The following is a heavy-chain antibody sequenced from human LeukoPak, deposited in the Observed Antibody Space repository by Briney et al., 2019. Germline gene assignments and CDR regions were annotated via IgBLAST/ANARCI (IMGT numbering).Heavy chain of an antibody. D-gene: IGHD2-2*01. V-gene: IGHV3-33*08. J-gene: IGHJ4*02. Sequence: PGRSLRLSCATSGFTFSSYGMNWVRQAPGKGLEWVAVISYDGSNKYYADSVKGRFTISRDNAKNSLYLQMNSLRADDTATYYCARGFNYAFDYWGQGTLVTVSS. CDR2: ISYDGSNK. CDR1: GFTFSSYG. CDR3: ARGFNYAFDY.